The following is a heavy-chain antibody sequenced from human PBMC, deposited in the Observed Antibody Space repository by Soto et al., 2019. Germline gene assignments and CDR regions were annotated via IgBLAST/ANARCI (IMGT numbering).Heavy chain of an antibody. Sequence: QVQLQESGPRLVKPSETLSLTRNVSGGPIFSHYWGWVRQPPGKGLEWIGYIYYSGTTKYSPSLTSRLTISVDMSKDQFSLKLNSLTAADTALYFCATGHGYGGSTFDIWGQGSMVTVSS. J-gene: IGHJ3*02. D-gene: IGHD1-26*01. V-gene: IGHV4-59*11. CDR1: GGPIFSHY. CDR3: ATGHGYGGSTFDI. CDR2: IYYSGTT.